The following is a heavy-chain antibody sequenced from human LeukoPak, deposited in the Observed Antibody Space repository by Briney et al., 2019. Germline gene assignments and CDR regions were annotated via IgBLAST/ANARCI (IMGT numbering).Heavy chain of an antibody. CDR3: SRVGSSGWPNYFDS. Sequence: PGGSLRLSCAASGFTFSSYDMHWVRQATGKGLEWVSVIGTSGDTYYAGSVKGRFTISRENAKNSLYLQMNSLTAGDTAVYFCSRVGSSGWPNYFDSWGRGTLVTVSS. CDR1: GFTFSSYD. CDR2: IGTSGDT. V-gene: IGHV3-13*04. J-gene: IGHJ4*02. D-gene: IGHD6-19*01.